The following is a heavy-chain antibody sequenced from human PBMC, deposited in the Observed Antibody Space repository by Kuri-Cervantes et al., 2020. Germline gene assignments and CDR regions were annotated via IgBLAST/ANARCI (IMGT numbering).Heavy chain of an antibody. V-gene: IGHV1-18*01. Sequence: GGSLRLSCKASGYTFTSYGISWVRQAPGQGLEWMGWISAYNGNTNYAQKFQGRVTITTDESTSTVFMDLTSLRSEDTAVYYCATEGPLIRGVHALDYWGQGTLVTVSS. CDR2: ISAYNGNT. CDR1: GYTFTSYG. CDR3: ATEGPLIRGVHALDY. J-gene: IGHJ4*02. D-gene: IGHD3-10*01.